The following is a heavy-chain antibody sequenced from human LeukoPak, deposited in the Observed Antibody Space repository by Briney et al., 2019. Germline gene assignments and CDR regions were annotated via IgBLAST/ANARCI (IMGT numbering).Heavy chain of an antibody. D-gene: IGHD2-2*01. V-gene: IGHV1-8*01. CDR2: MNPNSGNT. CDR1: GYTFTSYD. CDR3: ARGRLGYCSSTSCYAGWFDP. J-gene: IGHJ5*02. Sequence: ASVKVSCKASGYTFTSYDINWVRQATGQGLEWTVWMNPNSGNTGYAQKFQGRVTMTRDTSISTAYMELSSLRSEDTAVYYCARGRLGYCSSTSCYAGWFDPWGQGTLVTVSS.